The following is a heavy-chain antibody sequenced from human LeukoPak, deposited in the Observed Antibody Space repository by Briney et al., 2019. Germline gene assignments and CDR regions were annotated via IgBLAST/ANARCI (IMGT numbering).Heavy chain of an antibody. Sequence: GGSLRLSCAASGFTFSSYGMHWVRQAPGKGLEWVAFIRYDGSNKYYADSVKGRFTISRDNSKNTLYLQMNSLRTEDTATYYCAKGWSGYFRSPFDIWGQGTMVIVSS. CDR3: AKGWSGYFRSPFDI. CDR1: GFTFSSYG. J-gene: IGHJ3*02. CDR2: IRYDGSNK. D-gene: IGHD3-3*01. V-gene: IGHV3-30*02.